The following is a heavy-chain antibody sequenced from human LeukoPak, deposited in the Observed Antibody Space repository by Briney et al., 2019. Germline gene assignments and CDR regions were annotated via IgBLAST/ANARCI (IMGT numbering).Heavy chain of an antibody. Sequence: ASVKVSCQASSYTFTNYSFTWVRQPPGQGLEWMGWISDYNGKTNHEPNLQGRVTMTTDTSTSTAYMELRSLRSDDTAVYYCARGLEWLTRRHTGFDPWGQGTLVTVSS. CDR2: ISDYNGKT. J-gene: IGHJ5*02. D-gene: IGHD3-3*01. CDR1: SYTFTNYS. V-gene: IGHV1-18*01. CDR3: ARGLEWLTRRHTGFDP.